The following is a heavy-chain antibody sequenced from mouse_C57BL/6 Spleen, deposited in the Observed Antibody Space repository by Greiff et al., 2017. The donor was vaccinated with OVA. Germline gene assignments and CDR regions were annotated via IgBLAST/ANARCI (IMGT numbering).Heavy chain of an antibody. J-gene: IGHJ2*01. Sequence: EVHLVESGPGLVKPSQSLSLTCSVTGYSITSGYYWNWIRQFPGNKLEWMGYISYDGSNNYNPSLKNRISITRDTSKNQFFLKLNSVTTEDTATYYCARADGYYALYFDYWGQGTTLTVSS. CDR1: GYSITSGYY. V-gene: IGHV3-6*01. CDR3: ARADGYYALYFDY. D-gene: IGHD2-3*01. CDR2: ISYDGSN.